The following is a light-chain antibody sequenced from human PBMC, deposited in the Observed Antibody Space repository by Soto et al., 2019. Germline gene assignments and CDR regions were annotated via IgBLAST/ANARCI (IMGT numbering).Light chain of an antibody. Sequence: DIQMTQSPSTLSASAGDRATITCRASQSITISLAWYQQKPGKAPKLLIYDASTLVSGVPSRFSGSGSGTEFTLTISSLQPDDFATYYCQQFHSFPITFGQGTRLEIK. CDR2: DAS. CDR1: QSITIS. V-gene: IGKV1-5*01. J-gene: IGKJ5*01. CDR3: QQFHSFPIT.